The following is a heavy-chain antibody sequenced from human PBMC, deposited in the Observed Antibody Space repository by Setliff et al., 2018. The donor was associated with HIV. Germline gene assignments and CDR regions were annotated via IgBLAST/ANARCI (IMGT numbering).Heavy chain of an antibody. Sequence: PGGSLRLSCAASGFTFSAYVMSWIRQAPGKGPEWVSAISARSDYTYAADSMKGRFTTSRDNSKNTLYLQMNSLRAEDTAIYYCAPIRDGYNYFFDQWGQGTLVTVSS. CDR2: ISARSDYT. D-gene: IGHD5-12*01. CDR1: GFTFSAYV. J-gene: IGHJ4*02. V-gene: IGHV3-23*01. CDR3: APIRDGYNYFFDQ.